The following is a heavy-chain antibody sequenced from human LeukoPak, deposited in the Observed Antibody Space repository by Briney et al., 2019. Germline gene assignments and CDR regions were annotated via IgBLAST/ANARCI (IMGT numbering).Heavy chain of an antibody. CDR3: AKDEVLVGATTVGWFRPIVSIDY. V-gene: IGHV3-23*01. D-gene: IGHD1-26*01. CDR1: GFTFRSFA. Sequence: GGSLRLSCAASGFTFRSFAMSWVRQAPGKGLEWVSAISGSGGSKSHADSVKGRFTISRDNSKNTLYLQMNSLRAEDTAVYYCAKDEVLVGATTVGWFRPIVSIDYWGQGTLVTVSS. J-gene: IGHJ4*02. CDR2: ISGSGGSK.